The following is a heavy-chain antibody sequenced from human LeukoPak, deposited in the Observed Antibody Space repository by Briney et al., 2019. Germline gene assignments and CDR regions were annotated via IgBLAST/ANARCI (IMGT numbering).Heavy chain of an antibody. CDR3: ALTGPGSSSHYIRFDP. J-gene: IGHJ5*02. CDR1: GYTFTGYY. CDR2: INPNSGGT. D-gene: IGHD2-15*01. Sequence: ASVKVSCKASGYTFTGYYMHWVRQAPGQGLEWMGWINPNSGGTNYAQKFQGRVTMTRDTSISTAYMELSRLRSDDTAVYYCALTGPGSSSHYIRFDPWGQGTLVTVSS. V-gene: IGHV1-2*02.